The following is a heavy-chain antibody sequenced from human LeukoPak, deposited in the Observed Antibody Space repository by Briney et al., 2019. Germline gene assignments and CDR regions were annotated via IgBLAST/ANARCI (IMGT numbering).Heavy chain of an antibody. Sequence: GGSLRLSCSASGFIFYSYAMHWVRQAPGRGLESVAAITSSGSSTFHANSVKGRFTISRDNSKNTLYLQMGSLRAEDTAVYYCARENIRGDSSGYYYGDQYFQHWGQGTLVTVSS. CDR3: ARENIRGDSSGYYYGDQYFQH. V-gene: IGHV3-64*01. CDR2: ITSSGSST. J-gene: IGHJ1*01. D-gene: IGHD3-22*01. CDR1: GFIFYSYA.